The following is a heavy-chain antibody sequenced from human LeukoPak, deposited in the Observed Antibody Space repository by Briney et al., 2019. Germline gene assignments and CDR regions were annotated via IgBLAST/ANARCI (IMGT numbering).Heavy chain of an antibody. D-gene: IGHD5-18*01. CDR1: RYTLTELS. V-gene: IGHV1-24*01. CDR2: FDPEDGET. CDR3: ATSVDTAMVPHY. J-gene: IGHJ4*02. Sequence: ASVKVSCKVSRYTLTELSMHWVRQAPGKGLEWMGGFDPEDGETIYAQKFQGRVTMTEDTSTDTAYMELSSLRSEDTAVYYCATSVDTAMVPHYWGQGTLVTVSS.